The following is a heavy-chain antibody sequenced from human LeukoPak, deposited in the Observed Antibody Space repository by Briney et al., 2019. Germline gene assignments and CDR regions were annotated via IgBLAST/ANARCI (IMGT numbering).Heavy chain of an antibody. CDR2: ISSNGGST. CDR1: GFTFSSYA. Sequence: GGSLRLSCAASGFTFSSYAMHWVRQAPGKGLEYVSAISSNGGSTYYANSVKGRFTISRDNSKNMLYLQMGSLRAEDMAVYYCARGGYSYGYNWFDPWGRGTLVTVSS. J-gene: IGHJ5*02. CDR3: ARGGYSYGYNWFDP. V-gene: IGHV3-64*01. D-gene: IGHD5-18*01.